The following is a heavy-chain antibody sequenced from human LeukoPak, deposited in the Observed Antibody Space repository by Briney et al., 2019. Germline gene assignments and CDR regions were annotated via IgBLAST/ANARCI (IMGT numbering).Heavy chain of an antibody. Sequence: GRSLRLSCAASGFTFSSYGMHWVRQAPGKGLEWVSYIRSTSSHIDYADSVKGRFTISRDNAKNSVYLQMNSLRVEDTAVYYCARNNIFLDYWGQGILVTVSS. CDR1: GFTFSSYG. V-gene: IGHV3-21*01. CDR3: ARNNIFLDY. J-gene: IGHJ4*02. D-gene: IGHD3-9*01. CDR2: IRSTSSHI.